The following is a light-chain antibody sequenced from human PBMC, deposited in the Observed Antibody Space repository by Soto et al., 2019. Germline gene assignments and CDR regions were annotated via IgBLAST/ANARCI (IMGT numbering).Light chain of an antibody. CDR3: QHCGISPHT. CDR2: DAS. CDR1: QSISSSY. J-gene: IGKJ1*01. V-gene: IGKV3-20*01. Sequence: EIVLTQSPGTLSLSPGKRATLSCRASQSISSSYLAWYQQKPGQAPRLLIYDASNRATGIPARFSGSGSGTDFTLTISRLEPEDFAVYFCQHCGISPHTFGQGTKVDI.